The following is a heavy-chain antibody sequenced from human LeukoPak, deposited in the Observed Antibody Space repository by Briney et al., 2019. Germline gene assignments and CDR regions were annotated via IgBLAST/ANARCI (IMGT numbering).Heavy chain of an antibody. CDR3: ARDPPFEMAPKYNWFDP. CDR2: IYYSGST. CDR1: GGSISSYY. Sequence: SETLSLTCSVSGGSISSYYWSWIRQPPGKGLEWIGYIYYSGSTNYNPSLKSRVTISVDTSKNQFSLKLSSVTAADTAVYYCARDPPFEMAPKYNWFDPWGQGTLVTVSS. J-gene: IGHJ5*02. D-gene: IGHD5-24*01. V-gene: IGHV4-59*12.